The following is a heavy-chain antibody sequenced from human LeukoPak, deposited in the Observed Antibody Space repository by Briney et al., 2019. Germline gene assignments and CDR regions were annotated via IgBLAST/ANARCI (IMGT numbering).Heavy chain of an antibody. CDR2: IDGSGGRP. CDR3: ARGKDHDFWNPFDH. CDR1: GFTLSKCA. J-gene: IGHJ4*02. Sequence: GGSLRLSCAASGFTLSKCAMTWVRQAPGKGLEWVSGIDGSGGRPPSADSVKGRFTISRDISKNTLYLQMDSLRAEDTAAYYCARGKDHDFWNPFDHWGQGTWSLSPQ. D-gene: IGHD3-3*01. V-gene: IGHV3-23*01.